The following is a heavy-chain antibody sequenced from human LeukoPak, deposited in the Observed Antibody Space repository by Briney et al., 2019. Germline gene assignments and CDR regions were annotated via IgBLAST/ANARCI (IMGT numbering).Heavy chain of an antibody. CDR1: GGSISTYY. Sequence: SETLSLTCTVSGGSISTYYWSWIRQPPGKGPEWIGYIYYSGSTNYNPSLKSRVTISVDTSKNQFSLKLSSVAAADTAVYYCARATAMGWFDPWGQGTLVTVSS. J-gene: IGHJ5*02. D-gene: IGHD5-18*01. CDR3: ARATAMGWFDP. V-gene: IGHV4-59*01. CDR2: IYYSGST.